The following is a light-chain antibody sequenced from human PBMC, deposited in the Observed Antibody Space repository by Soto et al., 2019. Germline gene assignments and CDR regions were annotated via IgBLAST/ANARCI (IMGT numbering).Light chain of an antibody. J-gene: IGLJ1*01. CDR3: CSYAGSSASYV. Sequence: QSVLTQPASVSGSPGQSITISCTGTSSDVGSYNLVSWYQQHPGKALKLMIYEGSKRPSGVSNRFSGSKSGNTASLTISGLQAEDEADYYCCSYAGSSASYVFGTGTKLTVL. V-gene: IGLV2-23*01. CDR2: EGS. CDR1: SSDVGSYNL.